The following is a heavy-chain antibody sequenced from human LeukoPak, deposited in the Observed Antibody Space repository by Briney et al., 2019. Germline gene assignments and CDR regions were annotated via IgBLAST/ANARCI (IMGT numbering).Heavy chain of an antibody. D-gene: IGHD3/OR15-3a*01. Sequence: SETLSLTCTVSGGSISSSSYYWGWIRQPPGKGLEWIGSIYYSGSTYYNPSLKSRVTISVDTSKNQFSLKLTSVTAADTSVYYCARQTGSGLFILPGGQGTLVTVSS. V-gene: IGHV4-39*01. CDR1: GGSISSSSYY. J-gene: IGHJ4*02. CDR3: ARQTGSGLFILP. CDR2: IYYSGST.